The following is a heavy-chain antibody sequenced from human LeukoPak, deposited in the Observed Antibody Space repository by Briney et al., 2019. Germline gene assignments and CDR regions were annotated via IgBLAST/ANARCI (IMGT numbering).Heavy chain of an antibody. CDR1: GFMFSSYA. CDR2: ISGSGGST. J-gene: IGHJ4*02. D-gene: IGHD2-2*01. CDR3: AKGRWDQLLSEIDY. Sequence: GGSLRLSCAASGFMFSSYAMSWVRQAPGKGLEWVSGISGSGGSTDYADSVKGRFTISRDNSKNTLYLQMNSLRAEDTAVHYCAKGRWDQLLSEIDYWGQGTLVTVSS. V-gene: IGHV3-23*01.